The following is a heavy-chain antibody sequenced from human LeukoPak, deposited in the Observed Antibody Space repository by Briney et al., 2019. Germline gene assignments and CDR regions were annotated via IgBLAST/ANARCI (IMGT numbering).Heavy chain of an antibody. V-gene: IGHV1-58*02. D-gene: IGHD3-10*01. J-gene: IGHJ4*02. CDR3: AAVWGSGSWDN. CDR2: IVVGSGNT. Sequence: GASVKVSCKASGFTFTSSAMQWVRQARGQRLEWIGWIVVGSGNTNYAQKFQERVTITRDVSTSTAYMELSSLRSEDTAVYYCAAVWGSGSWDNWGQGTLVTVSS. CDR1: GFTFTSSA.